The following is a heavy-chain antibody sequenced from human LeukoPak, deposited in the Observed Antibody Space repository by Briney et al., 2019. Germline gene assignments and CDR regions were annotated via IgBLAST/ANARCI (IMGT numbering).Heavy chain of an antibody. J-gene: IGHJ4*02. D-gene: IGHD3-22*01. CDR2: ISSSGSTI. V-gene: IGHV3-48*04. Sequence: PGGSLRLSCAASGFTFSSYSMNWVRQAPGKGLEWVSYISSSGSTIYYADSVKGRFTISRDNAKNSLYLQMNSLRAEDTAVYYCARVNYYDSSGYWLLKDYWGQGTLVTVSS. CDR3: ARVNYYDSSGYWLLKDY. CDR1: GFTFSSYS.